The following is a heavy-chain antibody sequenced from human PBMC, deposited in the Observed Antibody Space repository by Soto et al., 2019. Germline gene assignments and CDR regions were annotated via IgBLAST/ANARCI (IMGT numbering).Heavy chain of an antibody. J-gene: IGHJ3*02. D-gene: IGHD2-21*02. CDR3: ARKMTVVVTPLGGAFDI. V-gene: IGHV4-34*01. CDR2: INHSGST. Sequence: PSKTLSLTCAVYGGSFSGYYWSWIRQPPGKGLEWIGEINHSGSTNYNPSLKSRVTISVDTSKNQFSLKLSSVTAADTAVYYCARKMTVVVTPLGGAFDIWGQGTMVT. CDR1: GGSFSGYY.